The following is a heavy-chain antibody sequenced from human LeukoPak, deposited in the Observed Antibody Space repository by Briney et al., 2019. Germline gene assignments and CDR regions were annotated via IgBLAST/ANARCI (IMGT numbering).Heavy chain of an antibody. V-gene: IGHV1-3*01. CDR3: AVPLTTVTIADAFDI. D-gene: IGHD4-17*01. Sequence: ASVKVSCKASGYTFTSYAMHWVRQAPGQRLEWMGWVNAGNGNTKYSQKFQGRVTITRDTSASTAYMELSSLRSEDTAVYYCAVPLTTVTIADAFDIWGQGTMVTVSS. CDR1: GYTFTSYA. CDR2: VNAGNGNT. J-gene: IGHJ3*02.